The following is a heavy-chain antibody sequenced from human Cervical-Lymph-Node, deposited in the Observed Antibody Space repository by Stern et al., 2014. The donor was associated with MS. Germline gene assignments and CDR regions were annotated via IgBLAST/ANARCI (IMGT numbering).Heavy chain of an antibody. J-gene: IGHJ4*02. CDR1: SGFIGNNS. V-gene: IGHV4-59*01. CDR3: ARAGPYDYIWGNFRHRAFYFDS. D-gene: IGHD3-16*02. CDR2: LYYSGGT. Sequence: QVQLQELGPGLVKPSETLSLMCSVSSGFIGNNSWSWIRQPPGKGLEWIGHLYYSGGTYYNPSLKSRVTISLDTSKNQLSLRLSSVTAADTAVYYCARAGPYDYIWGNFRHRAFYFDSWGQGALVTVSS.